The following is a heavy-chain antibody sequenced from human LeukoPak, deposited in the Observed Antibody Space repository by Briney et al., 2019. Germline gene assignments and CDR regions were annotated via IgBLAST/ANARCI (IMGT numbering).Heavy chain of an antibody. CDR3: ARSLYYDSSGYFDY. V-gene: IGHV1-69*04. Sequence: SVKVSCKASGGTFSSYAISWVRQAPGQGLEWMGRIIPILGIANYAQKFQGRVTITADKSTSTAYMELSSLRSEDTAVYYCARSLYYDSSGYFDYWGQGTLVTVSS. D-gene: IGHD3-22*01. J-gene: IGHJ4*02. CDR1: GGTFSSYA. CDR2: IIPILGIA.